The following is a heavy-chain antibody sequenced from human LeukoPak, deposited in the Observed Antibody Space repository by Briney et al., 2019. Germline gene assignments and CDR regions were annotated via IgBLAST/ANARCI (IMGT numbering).Heavy chain of an antibody. J-gene: IGHJ4*02. D-gene: IGHD3-3*01. CDR1: GFTFSSYS. V-gene: IGHV3-48*04. CDR3: ARDPDFWSGYYPYFDY. Sequence: GGSLRLSCAASGFTFSSYSMNWVRQAPGKGLEWVSYISSSSSTIYYADSVKGRFTISRDNAKNSLYLQMNSLRAEDTAVYYCARDPDFWSGYYPYFDYWGRGTLVTVSS. CDR2: ISSSSSTI.